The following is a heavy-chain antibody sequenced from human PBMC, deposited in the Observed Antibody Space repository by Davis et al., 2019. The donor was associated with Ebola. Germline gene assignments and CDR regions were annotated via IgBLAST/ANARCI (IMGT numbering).Heavy chain of an antibody. CDR3: AIPDCSGANCYSVYIKN. J-gene: IGHJ4*02. CDR2: IWYDGSRK. D-gene: IGHD2-15*01. V-gene: IGHV3-33*08. CDR1: GFTFSSYW. Sequence: GESLRLSCAASGFTFSSYWMSWVRQAPDKGLEWVAVIWYDGSRKYYGDSVKGRFTISRDNSNNLLYLQMNSLRAEDTAVYYCAIPDCSGANCYSVYIKNWGQGTLVTVSS.